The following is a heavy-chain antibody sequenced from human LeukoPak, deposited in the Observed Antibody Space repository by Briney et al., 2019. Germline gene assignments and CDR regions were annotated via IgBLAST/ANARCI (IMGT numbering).Heavy chain of an antibody. J-gene: IGHJ3*02. D-gene: IGHD1-26*01. V-gene: IGHV4-31*03. CDR3: ARGFSGLSSHAFDI. CDR2: IYHSGST. Sequence: SETLSLTCTVSGDSISSGVYYWNWIRQHPGKGPEWIGYIYHSGSTYHNPSLKSRVTISVDTSKNQFSLNLSSVTAADTAVYFCARGFSGLSSHAFDIWGQGTMVTVSS. CDR1: GDSISSGVYY.